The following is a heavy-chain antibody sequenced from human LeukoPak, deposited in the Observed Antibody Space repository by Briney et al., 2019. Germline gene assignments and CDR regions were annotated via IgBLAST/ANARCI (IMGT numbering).Heavy chain of an antibody. CDR3: ARGSDYGDYLGRNAFDI. D-gene: IGHD4-17*01. CDR1: GGSISSGGYS. CDR2: IYYSGST. J-gene: IGHJ3*02. Sequence: PSQTLSLTCAVSGGSISSGGYSWSWIRQHPGKGLEWIGYIYYSGSTYYNPSLKSRVTISVDTSKNQFSLKLSSVTAADTAVYYCARGSDYGDYLGRNAFDIWGQGTMVTVSS. V-gene: IGHV4-31*11.